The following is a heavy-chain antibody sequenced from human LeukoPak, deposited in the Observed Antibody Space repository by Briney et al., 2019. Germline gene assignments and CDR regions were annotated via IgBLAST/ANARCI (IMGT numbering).Heavy chain of an antibody. CDR3: ARERFSSSANWFDP. Sequence: TSETLSLTCSVTGVSITDYYWSWIRQHPGKGLEWIGYIYYSGSTYYNPSLKSRVTISVDTSKNQFSLKLSSVTAADTAVYYCARERFSSSANWFDPWGQGTLVTVSS. D-gene: IGHD6-6*01. CDR2: IYYSGST. CDR1: GVSITDYY. J-gene: IGHJ5*02. V-gene: IGHV4-31*02.